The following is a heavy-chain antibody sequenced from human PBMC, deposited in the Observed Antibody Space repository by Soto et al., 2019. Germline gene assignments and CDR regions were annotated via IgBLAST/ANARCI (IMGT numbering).Heavy chain of an antibody. J-gene: IGHJ6*02. CDR2: IIPIFGTA. CDR1: GGIFSSYA. CDR3: ARDGGGYSGYAFSHHYGMDV. Sequence: QVQLVQSGAAVKKPGSSVKVSCKASGGIFSSYAISWVRQAPGQGLEWMGGIIPIFGTANYAQKFQGRVTITADESTSTAYMELSSLRSEDTAVYYCARDGGGYSGYAFSHHYGMDVWGQGTTVTVSS. V-gene: IGHV1-69*12. D-gene: IGHD5-12*01.